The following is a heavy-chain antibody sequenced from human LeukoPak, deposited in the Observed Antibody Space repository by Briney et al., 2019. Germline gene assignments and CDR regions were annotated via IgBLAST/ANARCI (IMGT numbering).Heavy chain of an antibody. V-gene: IGHV1-18*01. CDR1: GYTFTSYG. CDR3: ARGSSSWYGENWFDP. J-gene: IGHJ5*02. CDR2: ISAYNGNT. D-gene: IGHD6-13*01. Sequence: ASVKVSCKASGYTFTSYGISWVRQAPGQGLEWMGWISAYNGNTNYAQKLQGRVTMTTDTSTSTAYMELRSLRSDDTAVYYCARGSSSWYGENWFDPWGQGTLVTVSS.